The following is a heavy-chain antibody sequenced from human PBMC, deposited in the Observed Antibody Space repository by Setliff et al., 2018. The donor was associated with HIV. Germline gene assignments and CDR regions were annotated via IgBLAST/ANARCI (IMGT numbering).Heavy chain of an antibody. V-gene: IGHV3-7*01. CDR2: IKQDGSEK. CDR1: GLTFSTYW. J-gene: IGHJ4*02. D-gene: IGHD3-10*01. CDR3: ASVLRYYGSGSYPFGY. Sequence: PGGSLRLSCAASGLTFSTYWMSWVRQAPGKGLEWVANIKQDGSEKYYVDSVKGRFTISRDNAKNSLYLQMNSLRAEDTAVYYCASVLRYYGSGSYPFGYWGQGTLVTVSS.